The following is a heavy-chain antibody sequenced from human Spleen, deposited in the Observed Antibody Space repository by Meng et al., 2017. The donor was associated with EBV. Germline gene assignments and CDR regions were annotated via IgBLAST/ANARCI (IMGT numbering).Heavy chain of an antibody. CDR2: ISYTGST. J-gene: IGHJ4*02. V-gene: IGHV4-39*07. CDR3: AGGRVLPNY. CDR1: GGSISSSSYY. Sequence: LQRQEPGPGLLNPPAAPSLTCSVSGGSISSSSYYWGWIRQPPAKGLEWIGSISYTGSTYYNPSLKSRVTIFVDTSKKQFSLKLSSVTAADTAVYYCAGGRVLPNYWGQGTLVTVSS. D-gene: IGHD2/OR15-2a*01.